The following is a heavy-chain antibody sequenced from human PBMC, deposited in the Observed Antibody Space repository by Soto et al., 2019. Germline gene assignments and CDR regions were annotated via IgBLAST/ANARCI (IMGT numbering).Heavy chain of an antibody. D-gene: IGHD3-10*02. V-gene: IGHV6-1*01. CDR1: GDSVSSNSAA. J-gene: IGHJ6*03. CDR2: TYYRSKWYN. Sequence: SQTLSLTCVISGDSVSSNSAAWNWIRQSPSRGLEWLGRTYYRSKWYNDYAVSVKSRITINPDTSKNQFSLQLNSVTPEDTAVYYCARVCWTDDTPRYYYMDVWGKRTTVTVSS. CDR3: ARVCWTDDTPRYYYMDV.